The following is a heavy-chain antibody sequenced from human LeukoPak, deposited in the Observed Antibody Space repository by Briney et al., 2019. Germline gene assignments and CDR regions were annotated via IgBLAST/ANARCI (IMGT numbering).Heavy chain of an antibody. CDR3: ASSYCSSTSCHDYYYCGMDV. CDR2: INPSGGST. V-gene: IGHV1-46*01. D-gene: IGHD2-2*01. Sequence: ASVKVSCKASGYTFTSYYMHWVRQAPGQGLEWMGIINPSGGSTSYAQKFQGRVTMTRDTSTSTVYMELSSLRSEDTAVYYCASSYCSSTSCHDYYYCGMDVWGQGTTVTVSS. J-gene: IGHJ6*02. CDR1: GYTFTSYY.